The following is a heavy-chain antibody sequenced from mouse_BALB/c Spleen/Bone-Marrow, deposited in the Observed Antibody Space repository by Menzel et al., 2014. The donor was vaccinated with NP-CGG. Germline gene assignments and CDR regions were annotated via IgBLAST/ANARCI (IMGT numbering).Heavy chain of an antibody. CDR2: INGNGGSS. CDR3: ARVAYYNVYFDY. J-gene: IGHJ2*01. D-gene: IGHD2-12*01. Sequence: EVQRVESGGGLVQPGGSLKLSCAASGITFSNYGMSWIRRTPDKRLELVATINGNGGSSYYPDSVKGRFTISRDNAKNTLYLQMSSLKSEDTAMYYCARVAYYNVYFDYWGQGTTLTVSS. CDR1: GITFSNYG. V-gene: IGHV5-6-3*01.